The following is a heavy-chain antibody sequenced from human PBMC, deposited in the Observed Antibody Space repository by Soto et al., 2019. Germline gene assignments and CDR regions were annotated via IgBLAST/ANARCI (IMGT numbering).Heavy chain of an antibody. CDR3: ASVKGRGEDQD. CDR2: IIPILGIA. D-gene: IGHD3-16*01. Sequence: QVQLVQSGAEVMKPGSSVYVSCKASGGTFSSYTISWVRQAPVQGLEWMGRIIPILGIANHAQKVQGRVTITADKSTSTAYMELSSLRSEDTAVYYCASVKGRGEDQDWGQGTLVTVSS. V-gene: IGHV1-69*02. J-gene: IGHJ4*02. CDR1: GGTFSSYT.